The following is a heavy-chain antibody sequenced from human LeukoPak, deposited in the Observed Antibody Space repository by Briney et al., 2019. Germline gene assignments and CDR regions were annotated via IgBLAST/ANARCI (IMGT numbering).Heavy chain of an antibody. CDR3: ARTATRELKEGGTYYFDY. Sequence: PSETLSLTCAVYGGSFSGYYWSWIRQPPGKGLEWIGEINHSGSTNYNPSLKSRVTISVDTSKNQFSLKLSSVTAADTAVYYCARTATRELKEGGTYYFDYWGKGTLVTVSS. CDR1: GGSFSGYY. J-gene: IGHJ4*02. CDR2: INHSGST. V-gene: IGHV4-34*01. D-gene: IGHD1-26*01.